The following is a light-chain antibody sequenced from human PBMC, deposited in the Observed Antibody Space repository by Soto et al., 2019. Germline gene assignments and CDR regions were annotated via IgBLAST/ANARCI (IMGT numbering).Light chain of an antibody. V-gene: IGKV3-11*01. Sequence: EIVFTQSPATLSLSPGERATLSCSASQSVSSYLAWYQQKPGQAPRLLIYDASNRATGIPARFSGSGSGTEFTLTISSLQSEDFAVYYCQQYNNWITFGQGTRLEIK. CDR3: QQYNNWIT. CDR1: QSVSSY. CDR2: DAS. J-gene: IGKJ5*01.